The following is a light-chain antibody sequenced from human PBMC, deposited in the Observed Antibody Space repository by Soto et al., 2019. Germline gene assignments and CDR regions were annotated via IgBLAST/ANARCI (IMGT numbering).Light chain of an antibody. CDR2: NVS. J-gene: IGLJ1*01. Sequence: QSVLTQPRSVSGSPGQSVTISCTGTSSDVGGYNYVSWYQQHPGKDPKLMLYNVSKRPSGVPDRFSGSKSGNTASLTISGLQAEDEADYYCCSYAGSYTYVFGSGTKLTVL. CDR3: CSYAGSYTYV. CDR1: SSDVGGYNY. V-gene: IGLV2-11*01.